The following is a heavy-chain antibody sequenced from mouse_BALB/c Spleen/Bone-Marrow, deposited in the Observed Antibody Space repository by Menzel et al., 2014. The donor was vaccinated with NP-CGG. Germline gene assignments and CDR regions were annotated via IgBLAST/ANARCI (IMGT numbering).Heavy chain of an antibody. CDR1: GYPFSSYW. J-gene: IGHJ2*01. CDR2: IYPGDGET. D-gene: IGHD2-10*02. CDR3: ARKYGDY. V-gene: IGHV1-80*01. Sequence: QVQLQQSGAELVRPGSSVKISCKASGYPFSSYWMSWVKQRPGQGLEWIGQIYPGDGETNYNGKFKGNATLPADKSSSTAYMQLISLTSEDSAVYFCARKYGDYWGQGTTLTVSS.